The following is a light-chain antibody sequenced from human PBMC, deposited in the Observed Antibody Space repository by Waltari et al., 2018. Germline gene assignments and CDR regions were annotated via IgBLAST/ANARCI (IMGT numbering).Light chain of an antibody. CDR3: QQVNGYPLT. CDR2: AAS. Sequence: DIQLPQSPSFLSASVGARVTITCRASQGITTYLVWYQQKPGKAPKVLIYAASTLQSGVPSRFSGSGSGTEFTLTITSLQPEDFATYYCQQVNGYPLTFGGGTKVEIK. J-gene: IGKJ4*01. V-gene: IGKV1-9*01. CDR1: QGITTY.